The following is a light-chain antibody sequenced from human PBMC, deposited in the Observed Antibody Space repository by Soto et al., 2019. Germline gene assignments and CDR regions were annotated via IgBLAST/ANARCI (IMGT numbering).Light chain of an antibody. CDR2: GAS. V-gene: IGKV3D-20*02. CDR3: QQRSNWLSIT. J-gene: IGKJ5*01. Sequence: EIVLTQSPGTLSLSPGERATLSCRASQSVSNNYLAWYQQKPGQAPRLLIYGASTRATGIPARFSGSGSGTDFTLTISSLEPEDFAVYYCQQRSNWLSITFGQGTRLEIK. CDR1: QSVSNNY.